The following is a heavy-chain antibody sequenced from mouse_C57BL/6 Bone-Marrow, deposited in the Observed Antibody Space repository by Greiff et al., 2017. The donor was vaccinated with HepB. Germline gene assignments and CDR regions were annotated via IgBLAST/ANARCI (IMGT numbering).Heavy chain of an antibody. CDR3: ARWDYGCDYAMDY. V-gene: IGHV14-2*01. CDR1: GFNFKDYY. CDR2: IDPEDGDT. Sequence: VQLKESGAELVKPGASVKLSCTASGFNFKDYYMHWVKQRTEQGLEWIGRIDPEDGDTKYAPKFQGKATITADTSSNTAYLQLSSLTSEDTAVYYCARWDYGCDYAMDYWGQGTSVTVSS. J-gene: IGHJ4*01. D-gene: IGHD2-4*01.